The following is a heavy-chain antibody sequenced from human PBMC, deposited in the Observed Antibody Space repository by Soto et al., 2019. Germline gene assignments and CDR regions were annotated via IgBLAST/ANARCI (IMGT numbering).Heavy chain of an antibody. CDR1: GGSFSGYY. D-gene: IGHD6-13*01. CDR3: ARVGGSSSWYAPDY. V-gene: IGHV4-34*01. CDR2: INHSGST. Sequence: QVQLQQWGAGLLKPSETLSLTCAVYGGSFSGYYWSWIRQPPGKGLEWIGEINHSGSTNYNPSLKSRVTISVDTSKNQFSLKLSSVTAADTAVYYCARVGGSSSWYAPDYWGQGTLVTVSS. J-gene: IGHJ4*02.